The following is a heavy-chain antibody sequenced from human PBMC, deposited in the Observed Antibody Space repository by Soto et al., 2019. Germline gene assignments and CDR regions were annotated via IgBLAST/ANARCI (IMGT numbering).Heavy chain of an antibody. CDR2: ISGYNGNT. J-gene: IGHJ5*02. Sequence: ASVKVSCKASGYTFSNYCISWVRQAPGQGLEWMGWISGYNGNTNYAQNFQGRVTMTADPSTRTAYMDLRSLISDDTAVYFCARKSSSSSWFDPWGQGTLVTV. CDR3: ARKSSSSSWFDP. D-gene: IGHD6-6*01. CDR1: GYTFSNYC. V-gene: IGHV1-18*01.